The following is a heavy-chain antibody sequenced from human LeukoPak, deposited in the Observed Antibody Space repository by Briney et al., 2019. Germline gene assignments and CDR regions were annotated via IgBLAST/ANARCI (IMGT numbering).Heavy chain of an antibody. D-gene: IGHD3-10*01. J-gene: IGHJ4*02. CDR3: ARTTRGSGSYY. CDR1: GGSISSYY. CDR2: IYYSGST. V-gene: IGHV4-59*08. Sequence: KASETLSLTCTVSGGSISSYYWSWIRQPPGKGLEWIGYIYYSGSTNYNPSLKSRVTISVDTSKNQFSLKLSSVTAADTAVYYCARTTRGSGSYYWGQGTLVTVSS.